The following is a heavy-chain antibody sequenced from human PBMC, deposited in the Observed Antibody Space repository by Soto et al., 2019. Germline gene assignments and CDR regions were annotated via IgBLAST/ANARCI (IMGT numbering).Heavy chain of an antibody. J-gene: IGHJ3*02. D-gene: IGHD3-22*01. CDR2: ISYDGSNK. V-gene: IGHV3-30*18. CDR1: GFTFSSYG. Sequence: PGGSLRLSCAASGFTFSSYGMHWVRQAPGKGLEWVAVISYDGSNKYYADSVKGRFTISRDNSKNTLYLQMNSLRAEDTAVYYCAKEAPYYYDSSGYLGGGAFDIWGQGTMVTVSS. CDR3: AKEAPYYYDSSGYLGGGAFDI.